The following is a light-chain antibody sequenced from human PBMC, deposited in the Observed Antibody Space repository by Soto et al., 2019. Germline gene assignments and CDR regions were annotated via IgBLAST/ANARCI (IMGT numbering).Light chain of an antibody. CDR2: GAS. J-gene: IGKJ5*01. V-gene: IGKV3-15*01. CDR3: QQYNNWPLT. CDR1: QSVSSN. Sequence: EIVMTQSPATLSVSPGERATLSCRASQSVSSNLAWYQQKPGQAPRLLIYGASTRATGIPARFSGSGSGTVFTLTISRLQSEDFAVYYCQQYNNWPLTFGPGTRLEIK.